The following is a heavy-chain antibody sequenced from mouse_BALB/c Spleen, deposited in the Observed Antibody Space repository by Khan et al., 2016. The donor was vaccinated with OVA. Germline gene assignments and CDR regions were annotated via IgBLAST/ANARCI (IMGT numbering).Heavy chain of an antibody. CDR1: GFSLTRYN. CDR3: ARAYYRDDGYYAMDY. Sequence: QVQLKESGPGLVAPSQSLSITCTVSGFSLTRYNIHWVRQPPGKGLEWLGMIWGGGGTDYNSTLKSRLSIRKANSKSQVLLKMNSLQTDDTAMYYYARAYYRDDGYYAMDYWGQGTSVTVSS. CDR2: IWGGGGT. J-gene: IGHJ4*01. V-gene: IGHV2-6-4*01. D-gene: IGHD2-14*01.